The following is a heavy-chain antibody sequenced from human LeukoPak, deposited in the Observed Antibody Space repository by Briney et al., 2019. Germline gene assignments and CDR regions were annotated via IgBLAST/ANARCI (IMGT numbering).Heavy chain of an antibody. D-gene: IGHD3-3*01. Sequence: ASVTVSCKASGYTFTSYAMNWVRQAPGQGLEWMGWINTNTGNPTYAQGFTGRFVFSLDTSVSTAYLQISSLKAGDTAVYYCARMAYDFWSGYYFDYWGQGTLVTVSS. CDR1: GYTFTSYA. CDR2: INTNTGNP. CDR3: ARMAYDFWSGYYFDY. J-gene: IGHJ4*02. V-gene: IGHV7-4-1*02.